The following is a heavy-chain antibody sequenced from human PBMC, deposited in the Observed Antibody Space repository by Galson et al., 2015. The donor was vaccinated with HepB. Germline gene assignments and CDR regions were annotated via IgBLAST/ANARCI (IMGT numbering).Heavy chain of an antibody. J-gene: IGHJ4*02. Sequence: SLRLSCAASGFTFSSYSMNWVRQAPGKGLEWVSYISPSSSDIFYADSVKGRFTISRDNAKNSLYLQMNSLGAEDTAVYYCARAAYSSSPDYWGQGILVTVSS. D-gene: IGHD6-13*01. CDR1: GFTFSSYS. CDR2: ISPSSSDI. V-gene: IGHV3-48*01. CDR3: ARAAYSSSPDY.